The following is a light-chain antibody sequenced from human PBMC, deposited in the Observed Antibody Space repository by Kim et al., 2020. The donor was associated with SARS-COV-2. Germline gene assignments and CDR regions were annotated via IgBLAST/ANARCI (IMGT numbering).Light chain of an antibody. CDR2: AAS. CDR1: QSIRSY. CDR3: LQNYSNPPT. Sequence: DIQMTQSPSSLSASVGDRVTITCRASQSIRSYLGWYQQKPGKAPKLLIYAASSLQSGVPSRFSGSGSGTDFTLTISSLQPEDFATYYCLQNYSNPPTFGEGTKVDIK. V-gene: IGKV1-39*01. J-gene: IGKJ1*01.